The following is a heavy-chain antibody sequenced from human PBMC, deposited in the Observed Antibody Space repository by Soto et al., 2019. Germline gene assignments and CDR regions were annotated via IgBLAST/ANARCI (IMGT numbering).Heavy chain of an antibody. CDR1: GFTFSSYA. V-gene: IGHV3-30-3*01. CDR2: ISYDGSNK. D-gene: IGHD3-3*01. J-gene: IGHJ6*02. CDR3: ARDGWGVFWSGYPNGMDV. Sequence: GGSLRLSCAASGFTFSSYAMHWVRQAPGKGLEWVAVISYDGSNKYYADSVKGRFTISRDNSENTLYLQMNSLRAEDTAVYYCARDGWGVFWSGYPNGMDVWGQGTTVTVSS.